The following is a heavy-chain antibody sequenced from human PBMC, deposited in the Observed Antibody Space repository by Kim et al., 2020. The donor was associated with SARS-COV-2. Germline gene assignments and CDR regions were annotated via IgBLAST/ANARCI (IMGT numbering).Heavy chain of an antibody. CDR3: AREGSGLDI. D-gene: IGHD3-10*01. CDR2: ISPSDGST. Sequence: ASVKVSCKASGYPLTAFFLHWVRQAPGQGLEWMGFISPSDGSTTFAQTFRGRLTMTRDTSTNTFYMEMSSLRSEDTASYYCAREGSGLDIWVQGTLVSV. J-gene: IGHJ4*02. V-gene: IGHV1-46*01. CDR1: GYPLTAFF.